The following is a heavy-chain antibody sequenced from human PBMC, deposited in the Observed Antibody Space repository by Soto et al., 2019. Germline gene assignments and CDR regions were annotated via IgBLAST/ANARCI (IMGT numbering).Heavy chain of an antibody. CDR2: ISTNSRYI. CDR3: ASKQVIGYCYGLDV. D-gene: IGHD2-15*01. CDR1: GFIFSSYR. Sequence: PGGSLRLSCAASGFIFSSYRMNWVRQAPGKGLEWIASISTNSRYIYYADSVEGRFTVSRDNSNNSLYLQMDNLRAEDTAVYYCASKQVIGYCYGLDVWGQGTTVTVSS. J-gene: IGHJ6*02. V-gene: IGHV3-21*01.